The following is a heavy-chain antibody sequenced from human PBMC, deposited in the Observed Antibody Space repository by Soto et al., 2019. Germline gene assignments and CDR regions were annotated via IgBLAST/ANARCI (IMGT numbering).Heavy chain of an antibody. CDR1: GGTFSSYA. J-gene: IGHJ5*02. CDR3: ARGGSSWSDNWFDP. CDR2: ITPIFGTA. V-gene: IGHV1-69*13. Sequence: GASVKVSCKASGGTFSSYAISWVRQAPGQGLEWMGGITPIFGTANYAQKFQGRVTITADESTSTAYMELSSLRSEDTAVYYCARGGSSWSDNWFDPWGQGTLVTVSS. D-gene: IGHD6-13*01.